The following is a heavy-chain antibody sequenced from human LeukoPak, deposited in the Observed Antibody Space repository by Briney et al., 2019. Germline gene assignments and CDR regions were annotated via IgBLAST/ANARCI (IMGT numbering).Heavy chain of an antibody. Sequence: PGRSLRLSCVVSGFSFSDNVFHWVRQAPGKGLEWVTYLSYDGVNAFYADSVKGRFTISRDTAGGTVSLQMDNLRVEDTAVYYCARDRVPAAIPRYYYYYYGMDVWGQGTTVTVSS. CDR3: ARDRVPAAIPRYYYYYYGMDV. D-gene: IGHD2-2*02. CDR2: LSYDGVNA. CDR1: GFSFSDNV. V-gene: IGHV3-30*04. J-gene: IGHJ6*02.